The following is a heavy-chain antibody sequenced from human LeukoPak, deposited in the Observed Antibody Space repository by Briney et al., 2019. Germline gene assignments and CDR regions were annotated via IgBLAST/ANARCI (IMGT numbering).Heavy chain of an antibody. CDR3: AKDPFYVDSSSWFSFDAFDI. D-gene: IGHD6-13*01. V-gene: IGHV3-23*01. CDR2: ISGSGDFT. Sequence: GGSLRLSCVASGFIFTTYAITWVRQAPGKGLEWVSTISGSGDFTYYADSVKGRFTISRDNSKNTLYLQMNSLRAEDTAVYYCAKDPFYVDSSSWFSFDAFDIWGQGTMVTVSS. CDR1: GFIFTTYA. J-gene: IGHJ3*02.